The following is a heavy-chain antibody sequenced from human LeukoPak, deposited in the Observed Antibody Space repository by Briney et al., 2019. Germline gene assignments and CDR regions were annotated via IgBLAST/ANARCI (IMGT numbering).Heavy chain of an antibody. CDR1: GYTFTSYG. Sequence: GASVKVSCKASGYTFTSYGISWVRQPPGQGHERMGWISAYNGNTNYAQKLQGRVTMTTDTSTSTAYMELRSLRSDDTAVYYCARALYDFWSGYPRGFDYWGQGTLVTVSS. D-gene: IGHD3-3*01. CDR3: ARALYDFWSGYPRGFDY. CDR2: ISAYNGNT. J-gene: IGHJ4*02. V-gene: IGHV1-18*01.